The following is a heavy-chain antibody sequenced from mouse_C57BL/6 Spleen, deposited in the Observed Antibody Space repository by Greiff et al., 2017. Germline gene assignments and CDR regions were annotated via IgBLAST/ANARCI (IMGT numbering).Heavy chain of an antibody. Sequence: VKLMESGPELVKPGASVKLSCKASGYTFTSYDINWVKQRPGQGLEWIGWIYPRAGSTKYNEKFKGKATLTVDTSSSTAYMELHSLTSEDSAVYFCARQGSSYAWFAYWGQGTLVTVSA. V-gene: IGHV1-85*01. CDR3: ARQGSSYAWFAY. J-gene: IGHJ3*01. CDR1: GYTFTSYD. CDR2: IYPRAGST. D-gene: IGHD1-1*01.